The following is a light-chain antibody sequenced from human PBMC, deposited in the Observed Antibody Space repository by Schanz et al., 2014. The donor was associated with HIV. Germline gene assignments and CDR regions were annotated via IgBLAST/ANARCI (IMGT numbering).Light chain of an antibody. CDR1: QSVKSNF. V-gene: IGKV3-20*01. CDR2: GAS. J-gene: IGKJ3*01. CDR3: QHYGSS. Sequence: EIVLTQSPGTLSLSPGERGTLSCRASQSVKSNFIGWYQQKPGQAPRLLIFGASNRATGIPDRFSGGGSGTDFTLTISRLEPEDFAVYYCQHYGSSFGPGTKVDIK.